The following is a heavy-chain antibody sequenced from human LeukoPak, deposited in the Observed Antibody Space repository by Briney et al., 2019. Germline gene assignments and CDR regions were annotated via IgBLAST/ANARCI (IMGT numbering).Heavy chain of an antibody. CDR1: GGSISSSSYY. V-gene: IGHV4-61*01. CDR2: IYYSGST. CDR3: ARDSSSLGSYYYYYYMDV. Sequence: SETLSLTCTVSGGSISSSSYYWRWIRQPPGKGLEWIGYIYYSGSTNYNPSLKSRVTISVDTSKNQFSLKLSSVTAADTAVYYCARDSSSLGSYYYYYYMDVWGKGTTVTVSS. J-gene: IGHJ6*03. D-gene: IGHD6-6*01.